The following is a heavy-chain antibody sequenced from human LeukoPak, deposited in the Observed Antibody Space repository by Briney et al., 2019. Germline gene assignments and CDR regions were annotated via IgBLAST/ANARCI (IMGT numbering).Heavy chain of an antibody. V-gene: IGHV4-34*01. J-gene: IGHJ6*02. CDR1: GGSFSGYY. D-gene: IGHD2-15*01. CDR2: INHSGST. Sequence: PSETPSLTCAVYGGSFSGYYWSWIRQPPGKGLEWIGEINHSGSTNYNPSLKSRVTISVDTSKNQFSLELSSVTAADTAVYYCARVGYCSGGSCPHRSYYYYGMDVWGQGATVTVSS. CDR3: ARVGYCSGGSCPHRSYYYYGMDV.